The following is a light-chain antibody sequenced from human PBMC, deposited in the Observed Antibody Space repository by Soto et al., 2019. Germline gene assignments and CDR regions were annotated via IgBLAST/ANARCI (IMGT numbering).Light chain of an antibody. CDR2: EVT. CDR1: STDIGSYSY. J-gene: IGLJ2*01. Sequence: QSALTQPASVSGSPGQSITISCTGTSTDIGSYSYVSWYLQYPGKAPKLVIYEVTNRPSGVSDRFSGAKSGNTASLTISGLQAEDEGDYYCASYTTSSNMVLGGGTKLTVL. CDR3: ASYTTSSNMV. V-gene: IGLV2-14*01.